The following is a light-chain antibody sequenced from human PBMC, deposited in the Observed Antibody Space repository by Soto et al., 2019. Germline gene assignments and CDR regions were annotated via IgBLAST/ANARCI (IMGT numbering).Light chain of an antibody. Sequence: DVVMTQSPLSLPVTPGEPASISCRSSQSLLHSNGYNYLDWYLQKPGQSPQLLIYLGSNRASGVPSRFSGSGSGTEFTLTINSLQADDFATYYCQQHNSFSITFGQGTRLEI. J-gene: IGKJ5*01. CDR3: QQHNSFSIT. CDR1: QSLLHSNGYNY. CDR2: LGS. V-gene: IGKV2-28*01.